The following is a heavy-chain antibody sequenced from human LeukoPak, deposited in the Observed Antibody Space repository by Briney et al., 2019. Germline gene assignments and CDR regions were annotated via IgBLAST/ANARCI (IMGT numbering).Heavy chain of an antibody. Sequence: SETLSLTCTVSGDSISSYNYFWGWIRQPPGKGLEWIGSIYYRGNTYYNPSLKSRVTISADTSKNQFSLKVTSVTAADTAVYYCARASSGYYWDSDYWGQGTLVTVSS. CDR3: ARASSGYYWDSDY. D-gene: IGHD3-22*01. V-gene: IGHV4-39*01. CDR1: GDSISSYNYF. CDR2: IYYRGNT. J-gene: IGHJ4*02.